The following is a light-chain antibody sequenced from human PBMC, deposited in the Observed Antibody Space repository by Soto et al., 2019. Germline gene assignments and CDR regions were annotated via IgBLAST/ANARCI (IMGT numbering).Light chain of an antibody. CDR1: SSDVGGYNR. J-gene: IGLJ1*01. Sequence: QSVLTQPPSVSGSPGQSVAISCTGTSSDVGGYNRVSWYQQPPGKAPKLLIYDVSNRPSGGSTRFSGSKSGNTASLTISWLQAEDEADYYCTSYASSSAYVFGPGTKVTVL. V-gene: IGLV2-18*02. CDR2: DVS. CDR3: TSYASSSAYV.